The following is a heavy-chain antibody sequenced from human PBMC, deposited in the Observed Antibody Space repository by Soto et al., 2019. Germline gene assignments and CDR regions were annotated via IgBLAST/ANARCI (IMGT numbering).Heavy chain of an antibody. Sequence: SDTLSLTCAVSGGSISSGGYSWSWIRQPPGKGLEWIGYIYHGGSTYYNPSLNSRVTISLDRSSNQFSLRLSSVTAADTAVYYCARDHYDYGYFDYWGQGALVTVSS. CDR2: IYHGGST. CDR3: ARDHYDYGYFDY. CDR1: GGSISSGGYS. J-gene: IGHJ4*02. V-gene: IGHV4-30-2*01. D-gene: IGHD3-16*01.